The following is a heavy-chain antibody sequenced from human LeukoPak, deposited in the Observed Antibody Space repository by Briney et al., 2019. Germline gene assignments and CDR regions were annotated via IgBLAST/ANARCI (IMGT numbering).Heavy chain of an antibody. CDR3: TTTYNYDSSGSIVDY. CDR1: GFTFRNAW. CDR2: IKSKTDGGTT. V-gene: IGHV3-15*01. D-gene: IGHD3-22*01. J-gene: IGHJ4*02. Sequence: GGSLRLSCAASGFTFRNAWMTWVRQAPGQGLERVGRIKSKTDGGTTDYAAPVKVRFTISRDDSKNTLHLQMNSLKTEDTALYYCTTTYNYDSSGSIVDYWGQGTLVTVSS.